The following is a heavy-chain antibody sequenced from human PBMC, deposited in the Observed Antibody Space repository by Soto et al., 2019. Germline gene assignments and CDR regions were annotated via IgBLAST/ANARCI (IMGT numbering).Heavy chain of an antibody. Sequence: EVQLLESGGGLVQPGGSLRLSCAASGFTFSSYAMSWVRQAPGKGLEWVSAISGSGGSTYYADSVNGRYTISRDNSKNTLYLQMNIMSADDTAVYYRAKGVGHNWNCFDPWGQGTLVTFSS. CDR3: AKGVGHNWNCFDP. CDR2: ISGSGGST. CDR1: GFTFSSYA. J-gene: IGHJ5*02. D-gene: IGHD1-1*01. V-gene: IGHV3-23*01.